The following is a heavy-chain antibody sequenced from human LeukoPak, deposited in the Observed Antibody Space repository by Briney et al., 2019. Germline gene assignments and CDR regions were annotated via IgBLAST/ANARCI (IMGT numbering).Heavy chain of an antibody. Sequence: ASVKVSCKASGYTFTGYYMHWVRQAPGQGLEWMGWINPNSGGTNYAQKFQGRVTMTRDTSISTAYMELSRLRSDDTAVYYCARVSGGDGYYYMDVWGKGTTVTVSS. CDR1: GYTFTGYY. CDR3: ARVSGGDGYYYMDV. V-gene: IGHV1-2*02. J-gene: IGHJ6*03. CDR2: INPNSGGT. D-gene: IGHD7-27*01.